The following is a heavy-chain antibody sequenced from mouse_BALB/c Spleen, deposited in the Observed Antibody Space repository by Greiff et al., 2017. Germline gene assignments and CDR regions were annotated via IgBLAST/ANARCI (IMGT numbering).Heavy chain of an antibody. V-gene: IGHV3-2*02. CDR1: GYSITSDYA. J-gene: IGHJ2*01. Sequence: EVKLVESGPGLVKPSQSLSLTCTVTGYSITSDYAWNWIRQFPGNKLEWMGYISYSGSTSYNPSLKSRISITRDTSKNQFFLQLNSVTTEDTATYYCARDYCNYLDYWGQGTTLTVSS. D-gene: IGHD2-1*01. CDR2: ISYSGST. CDR3: ARDYCNYLDY.